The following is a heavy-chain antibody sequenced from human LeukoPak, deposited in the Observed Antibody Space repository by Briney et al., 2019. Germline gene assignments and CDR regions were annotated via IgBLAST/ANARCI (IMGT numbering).Heavy chain of an antibody. V-gene: IGHV3-33*01. D-gene: IGHD1-26*01. Sequence: GGSLRLSCATSGFTFSSYGMHWVRQAPGKGLEWVAVIWYDGSNKYYADSVKGRFTISRDNSKNTLYLQMNSLRAEDTAVYYCARPTLFIVGGDDAFDIWSQGTMVTVSS. CDR1: GFTFSSYG. CDR3: ARPTLFIVGGDDAFDI. CDR2: IWYDGSNK. J-gene: IGHJ3*02.